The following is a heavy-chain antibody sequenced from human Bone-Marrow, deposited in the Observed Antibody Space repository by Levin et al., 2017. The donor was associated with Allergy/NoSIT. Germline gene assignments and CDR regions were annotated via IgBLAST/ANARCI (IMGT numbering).Heavy chain of an antibody. CDR3: AKDLNLSYYYDSSGSPFDY. D-gene: IGHD3-22*01. Sequence: LSLTCAASGFTFSSYGMHWVRQAAGKGLEWVAVISYDGSNKYYADSVKGRFTISRDNSKNTLYLQMNSLRAEDTAVYYCAKDLNLSYYYDSSGSPFDYWGQGTLVTVSS. V-gene: IGHV3-30*18. CDR1: GFTFSSYG. J-gene: IGHJ4*02. CDR2: ISYDGSNK.